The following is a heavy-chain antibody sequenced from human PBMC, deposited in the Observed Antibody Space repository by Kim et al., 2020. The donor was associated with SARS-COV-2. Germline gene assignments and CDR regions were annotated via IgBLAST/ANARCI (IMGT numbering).Heavy chain of an antibody. V-gene: IGHV3-13*01. Sequence: GGSLRLSCAASGFTFSTYDMHWVRQPTGKGLEWVSAIGTLSDTFYQASVKGRFTISRDNVDNSLYLHMNSLSAGDTAVYYCARSPSGRVPHGNVLDIGG. CDR2: IGTLSDT. CDR1: GFTFSTYD. CDR3: ARSPSGRVPHGNVLDI. D-gene: IGHD1-26*01. J-gene: IGHJ3*02.